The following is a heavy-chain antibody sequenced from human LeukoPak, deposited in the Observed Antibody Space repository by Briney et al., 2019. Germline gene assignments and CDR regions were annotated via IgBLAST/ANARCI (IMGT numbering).Heavy chain of an antibody. Sequence: SVKVSCKTSGGTFSNFAINWVRQAPGQGLEWMGGFIPVFGTPNYAQKFQDRLTITTDESTSTVYMELSSLRPEDTAVYYCASHVDTTMVRVYYYYYLDVWGTGTTVIVSS. V-gene: IGHV1-69*05. D-gene: IGHD5-18*01. J-gene: IGHJ6*03. CDR2: FIPVFGTP. CDR3: ASHVDTTMVRVYYYYYLDV. CDR1: GGTFSNFA.